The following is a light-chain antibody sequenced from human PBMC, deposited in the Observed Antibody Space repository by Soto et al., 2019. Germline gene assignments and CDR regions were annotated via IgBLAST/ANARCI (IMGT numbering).Light chain of an antibody. J-gene: IGKJ1*01. Sequence: EIVMTQSPATLSVSPGERATLSCRASQSVSSNLAWYQQKPGQAPRLLIYGASTRATGIPARFSGSGSGTEFTLTISSLQSEDFAVYYCQQYNNWPPEGAWFGQGTKVEIK. CDR2: GAS. CDR3: QQYNNWPPEGAW. CDR1: QSVSSN. V-gene: IGKV3-15*01.